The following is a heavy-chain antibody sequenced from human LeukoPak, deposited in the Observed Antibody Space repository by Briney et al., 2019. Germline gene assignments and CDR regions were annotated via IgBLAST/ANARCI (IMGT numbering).Heavy chain of an antibody. CDR2: IGIDSGNT. CDR3: ARDYKYAFDN. D-gene: IGHD5-24*01. J-gene: IGHJ4*02. V-gene: IGHV3-48*01. CDR1: GFTFSVYS. Sequence: QPGGSLRLSCAASGFTFSVYSMNWVGQAPGKGREWISYIGIDSGNTNYADSVKGRFTISGDKAKNSLYLQMNSLRVEDTAVYYCARDYKYAFDNWGQGTLVTVSS.